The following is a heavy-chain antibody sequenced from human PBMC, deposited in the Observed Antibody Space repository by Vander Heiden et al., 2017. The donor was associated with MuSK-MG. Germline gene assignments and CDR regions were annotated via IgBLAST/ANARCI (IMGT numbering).Heavy chain of an antibody. Sequence: EVQLVQSGGGLVKPGGSLSLSCAASGFPFSSYSMNWVRQAPGKGLEWVSSISSSSSYIYYADSVKGRFTISRDNAKNSLYLQMNSLRAEDTAVYYCARDKSVAGRFDYWGQGTLVTVSS. D-gene: IGHD6-19*01. J-gene: IGHJ4*02. CDR3: ARDKSVAGRFDY. V-gene: IGHV3-21*01. CDR1: GFPFSSYS. CDR2: ISSSSSYI.